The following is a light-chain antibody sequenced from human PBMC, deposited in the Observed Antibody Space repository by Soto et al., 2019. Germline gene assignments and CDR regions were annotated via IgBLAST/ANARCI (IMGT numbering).Light chain of an antibody. CDR3: QSYDNSLTGVI. J-gene: IGLJ2*01. Sequence: QSVLTQPPSVSGAPGQRVTFSCTGSGSKIGAGFDVHWYQRLPGTAPKLLIYGNTNRPSGVPERFSGSKSGTSASLAITGLEAEDEADYYCQSYDNSLTGVIFGGGTKLTVL. CDR1: GSKIGAGFD. CDR2: GNT. V-gene: IGLV1-40*01.